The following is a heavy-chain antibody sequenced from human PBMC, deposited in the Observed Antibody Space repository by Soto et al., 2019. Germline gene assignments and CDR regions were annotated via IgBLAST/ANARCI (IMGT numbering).Heavy chain of an antibody. CDR1: GRAFSDYY. J-gene: IGHJ6*02. CDR3: ARGVQLERRHYYYYGMDV. Sequence: SETLSLTSHYYGRAFSDYYWSWIRQPPGKGLEWIGEINHSGSTNYNPSLKSRVTISVDTSKNQFSLKLSSVTAADTAVYYCARGVQLERRHYYYYGMDVWGQGTTVT. D-gene: IGHD1-1*01. V-gene: IGHV4-34*01. CDR2: INHSGST.